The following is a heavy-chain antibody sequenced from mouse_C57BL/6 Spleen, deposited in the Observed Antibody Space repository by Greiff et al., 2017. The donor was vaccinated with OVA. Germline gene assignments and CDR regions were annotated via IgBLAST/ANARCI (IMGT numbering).Heavy chain of an antibody. CDR1: GFTFSDYY. V-gene: IGHV5-16*01. CDR2: INYDGSST. J-gene: IGHJ1*03. Sequence: EVMLVESEGGLVQPGSSMKLSCTASGFTFSDYYMAWVRQVPEKGLEWVANINYDGSSTYYLDSLKSRFIISRDNAKNILYLQMSSLKSEDTATYYCAREGSYYYGSSWYFDVWGTGTTVTVSS. D-gene: IGHD1-1*01. CDR3: AREGSYYYGSSWYFDV.